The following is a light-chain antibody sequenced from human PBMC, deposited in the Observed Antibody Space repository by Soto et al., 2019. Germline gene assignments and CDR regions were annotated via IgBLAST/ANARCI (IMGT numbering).Light chain of an antibody. V-gene: IGLV2-14*01. Sequence: QSALTQPASVSGSPGQSITISCTGTSSDVGGYNYVSWYQQHPGKAPKLMIYDVSNRPSGVSNRFSGSKSGNTASLTISGLQAEDGADYYCSSYTSSSFVVFGGGTQLTVL. J-gene: IGLJ2*01. CDR3: SSYTSSSFVV. CDR1: SSDVGGYNY. CDR2: DVS.